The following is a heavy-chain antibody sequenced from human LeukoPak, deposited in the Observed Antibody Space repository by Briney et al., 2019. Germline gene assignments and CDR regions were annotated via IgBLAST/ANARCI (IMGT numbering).Heavy chain of an antibody. D-gene: IGHD3-22*01. Sequence: SETLSLTCAVYGGSFSGYYWSWIRQPPGKGLEWIGEINHSGSTNYNPSLESRVTISVDTSKNQFSLKLSSVTAADTAVYYCARDSITMIDYWGQGTLVTVSS. CDR3: ARDSITMIDY. J-gene: IGHJ4*02. V-gene: IGHV4-34*01. CDR1: GGSFSGYY. CDR2: INHSGST.